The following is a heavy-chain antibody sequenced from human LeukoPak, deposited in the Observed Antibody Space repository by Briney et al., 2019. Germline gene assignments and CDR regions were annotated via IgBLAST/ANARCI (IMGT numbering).Heavy chain of an antibody. V-gene: IGHV4-59*01. CDR3: ARDSYTGNYFEDTFDI. J-gene: IGHJ3*02. CDR1: GGSINNYY. CDR2: ISYSGNT. D-gene: IGHD1-26*01. Sequence: SETLSLTCTVSGGSINNYYWSWIRQPPGKGLEWIGHISYSGNTNYNSSLRSRVTISVDTSNNQFSLRLSSVTAADTAVYYCARDSYTGNYFEDTFDIWGQGTMVTVSS.